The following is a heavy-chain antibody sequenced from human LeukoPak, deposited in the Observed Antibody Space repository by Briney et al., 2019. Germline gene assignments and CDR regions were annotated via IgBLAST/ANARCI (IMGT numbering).Heavy chain of an antibody. CDR3: ARDKGPEWYFDY. Sequence: GGSLRLSCAASGFTLSNYAMHWVRQAPGKGLEYVSAISSYGGSTYYANSAKGRFTISRDNSKNTLYLQMGSLRAEDMAVYYCARDKGPEWYFDYWGQGTLVTVSS. CDR2: ISSYGGST. J-gene: IGHJ4*02. D-gene: IGHD3-3*01. V-gene: IGHV3-64*01. CDR1: GFTLSNYA.